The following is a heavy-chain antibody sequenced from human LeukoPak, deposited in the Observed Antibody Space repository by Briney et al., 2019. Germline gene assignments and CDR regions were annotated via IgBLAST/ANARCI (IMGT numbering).Heavy chain of an antibody. D-gene: IGHD2-21*01. CDR3: ARSSHIVVVIAMISPLGY. Sequence: ASVKVSCKASGYTFTSHYMHWVRQAPGQGLEWMGIINPSSGSTSYEGKFQGRVTMTRDTPTSTVYMELRRLRFEDTAVYYCARSSHIVVVIAMISPLGYWGQGTLVTVSS. V-gene: IGHV1-46*01. J-gene: IGHJ4*02. CDR1: GYTFTSHY. CDR2: INPSSGST.